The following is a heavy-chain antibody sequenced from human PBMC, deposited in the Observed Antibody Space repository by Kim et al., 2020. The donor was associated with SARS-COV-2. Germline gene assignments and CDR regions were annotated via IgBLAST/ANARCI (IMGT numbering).Heavy chain of an antibody. CDR3: ARDDPTYGSGFSEGFDY. Sequence: SETLSLTCTVSGGSISSPNWYWGWIRQPPGKGLEWIATIYDGGRTYYNSSLESRVTMSVDPSKNQFSLKLFSVTAADTAVYFCARDDPTYGSGFSEGFDYWGQGTLVTVSS. D-gene: IGHD3-10*01. CDR1: GGSISSPNWY. V-gene: IGHV4-39*07. CDR2: IYDGGRT. J-gene: IGHJ4*02.